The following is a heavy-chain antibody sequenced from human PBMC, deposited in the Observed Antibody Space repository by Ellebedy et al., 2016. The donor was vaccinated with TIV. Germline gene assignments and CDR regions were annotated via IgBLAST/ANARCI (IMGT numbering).Heavy chain of an antibody. CDR3: VSSFSHPSGGI. Sequence: GGSLRLSXAASGLTFSRYTMTWVRQAPGKGLEWVSSSVGSGGSTFYADSVKGRFTISRDNSKSTLYLQMNSLRADDTAVYYCVSSFSHPSGGIWGQGTLVTVSS. J-gene: IGHJ4*02. CDR1: GLTFSRYT. CDR2: SVGSGGST. D-gene: IGHD3-16*01. V-gene: IGHV3-23*01.